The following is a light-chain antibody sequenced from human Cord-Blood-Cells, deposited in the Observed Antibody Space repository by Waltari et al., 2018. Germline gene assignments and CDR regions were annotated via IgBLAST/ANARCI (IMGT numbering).Light chain of an antibody. CDR2: GAS. V-gene: IGKV3-20*01. CDR3: QQYGSSRGWT. J-gene: IGKJ1*01. CDR1: QSVSSSY. Sequence: EIVLTQSPGTLSLSPGESATLPCRASQSVSSSYLAWYQQKPGQAPRLLIYGASSRATGIPDRFSGSGSGTDFTLTISRLEPEDFAVYYCQQYGSSRGWTFGQGTKVEIK.